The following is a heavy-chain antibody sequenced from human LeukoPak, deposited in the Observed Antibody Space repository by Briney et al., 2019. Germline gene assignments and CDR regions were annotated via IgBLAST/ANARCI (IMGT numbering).Heavy chain of an antibody. J-gene: IGHJ3*02. CDR1: RFTFSNAW. V-gene: IGHV3-15*01. D-gene: IGHD3-10*01. CDR3: TTVRPVLLWFGEGIVAFDI. Sequence: GGSLSLSCAASRFTFSNAWMSWVRQAPGKGLEWVGRINSKTDGGTTDYAGPVQGRFTISKDDSKNTLYLQMNSLKTEDTAVYYCTTVRPVLLWFGEGIVAFDIWGQGRMVTVSS. CDR2: INSKTDGGTT.